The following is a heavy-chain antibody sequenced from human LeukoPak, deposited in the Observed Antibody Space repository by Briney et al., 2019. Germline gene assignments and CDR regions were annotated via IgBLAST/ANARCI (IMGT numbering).Heavy chain of an antibody. CDR1: GFTFSTYE. CDR3: ARDTLGEGEDANYAVYYFDY. Sequence: GGSLRLSCAASGFTFSTYEINWVRQAPGKGLEWLSHISTSGSSIHYADSVKGRFTISRDNGKNSLDLQMNSLRADDTAFYYCARDTLGEGEDANYAVYYFDYWGQGTLVSVSS. CDR2: ISTSGSSI. D-gene: IGHD4/OR15-4a*01. V-gene: IGHV3-48*03. J-gene: IGHJ4*02.